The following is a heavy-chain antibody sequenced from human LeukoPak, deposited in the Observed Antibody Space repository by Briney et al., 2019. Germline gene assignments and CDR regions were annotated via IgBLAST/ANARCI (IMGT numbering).Heavy chain of an antibody. Sequence: PSETLSLTCAVYGGSFSGYYWSWICQPPGKGLEWIGEINHSGSTNYNPSLKSRVTISVDTSKNQFSLKLSSVTAADTAVYYCARFLIDTAMVTFDYWGQGTLVTVSS. CDR3: ARFLIDTAMVTFDY. J-gene: IGHJ4*02. CDR1: GGSFSGYY. V-gene: IGHV4-34*01. D-gene: IGHD5-18*01. CDR2: INHSGST.